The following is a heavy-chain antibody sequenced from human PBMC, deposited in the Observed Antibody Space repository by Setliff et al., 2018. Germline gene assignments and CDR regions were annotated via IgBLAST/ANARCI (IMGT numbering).Heavy chain of an antibody. CDR2: INHYGST. CDR3: ARDPGFRSGTWSLDL. V-gene: IGHV4-34*01. D-gene: IGHD3-10*01. Sequence: SETLSLTCAVYDGSFSDYYWSWIRQPPGKGLEWIGEINHYGSTKYKSSLKSRVTISVDTSKNQFSLKLRSVTAADTAVYYCARDPGFRSGTWSLDLWGQGTQVTVSS. CDR1: DGSFSDYY. J-gene: IGHJ5*02.